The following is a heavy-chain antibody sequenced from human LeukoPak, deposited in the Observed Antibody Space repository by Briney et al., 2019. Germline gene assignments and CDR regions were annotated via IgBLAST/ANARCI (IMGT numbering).Heavy chain of an antibody. D-gene: IGHD3-10*01. Sequence: SETLSLTCAVYGESFSGYYWSWIRQPPGKGLEWIGEINHSGSTNYNPSLKSRVTISVDTSKNQFSLKLSSVTAADTAVYYCARGRLLWFRELLSRSRWFDPWGQGTLVTVSS. CDR3: ARGRLLWFRELLSRSRWFDP. CDR2: INHSGST. CDR1: GESFSGYY. J-gene: IGHJ5*02. V-gene: IGHV4-34*01.